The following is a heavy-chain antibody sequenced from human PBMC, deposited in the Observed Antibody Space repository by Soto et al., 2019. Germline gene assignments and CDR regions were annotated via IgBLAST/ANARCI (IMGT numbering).Heavy chain of an antibody. D-gene: IGHD2-15*01. V-gene: IGHV4-59*01. CDR3: ARFARLRWVVAAVNDAFDI. CDR1: GGSISSYY. Sequence: QVQLQESGPGLVKPSETLSLTCTVSGGSISSYYWSWIRQPPGKGLEWIGYIYYSGSTNYNPSLKSRVTTSVDTSKNQFSLKLSSVTAADTAVYYCARFARLRWVVAAVNDAFDIWGQGTMVTVSS. J-gene: IGHJ3*02. CDR2: IYYSGST.